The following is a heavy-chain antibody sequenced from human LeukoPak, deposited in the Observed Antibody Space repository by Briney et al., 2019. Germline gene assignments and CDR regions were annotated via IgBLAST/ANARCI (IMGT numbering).Heavy chain of an antibody. J-gene: IGHJ6*03. CDR3: ARTGYSYGYGFYYYYMDV. V-gene: IGHV3-21*01. CDR1: GFTFSSYS. CDR2: ISSSSSYI. D-gene: IGHD5-18*01. Sequence: GGSLRLSCAASGFTFSSYSMNWVRQAPGKGLEWVSSISSSSSYIYYADSVKGRFTISRDNAKNSLYLQMNSLRAGDTAVYYCARTGYSYGYGFYYYYMDVWGKGTTVTVSS.